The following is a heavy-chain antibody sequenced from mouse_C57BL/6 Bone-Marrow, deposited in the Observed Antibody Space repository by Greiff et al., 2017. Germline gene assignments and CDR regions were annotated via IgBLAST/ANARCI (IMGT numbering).Heavy chain of an antibody. J-gene: IGHJ1*03. CDR2: ISSGGSYT. CDR1: GFTFSSYG. Sequence: EVHLVESGGDLVKPGGSLKLSCAASGFTFSSYGMSWVRQTPDKRLEWVATISSGGSYTYYQDSVKGRFTISRDNAKNTLYLQMSSLKSEDTAMYYCARQRTCYSDWYFDVWGTGTTVTVSS. V-gene: IGHV5-6*01. CDR3: ARQRTCYSDWYFDV. D-gene: IGHD2-12*01.